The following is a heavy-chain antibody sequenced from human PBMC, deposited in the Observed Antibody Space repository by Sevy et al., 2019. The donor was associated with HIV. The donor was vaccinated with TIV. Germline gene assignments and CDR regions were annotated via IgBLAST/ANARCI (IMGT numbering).Heavy chain of an antibody. D-gene: IGHD2-2*01. Sequence: GESLKISCKGSGYSFTSYWIGWVRQMPGKGLEWMGIIYPGDSDTRYSPSFQGQVTISADKSISTAYLQWSGLKAPDTAMYYCALSDCSSTSCYVGGWFDPWGQGTLVTVSS. CDR3: ALSDCSSTSCYVGGWFDP. J-gene: IGHJ5*02. CDR2: IYPGDSDT. CDR1: GYSFTSYW. V-gene: IGHV5-51*01.